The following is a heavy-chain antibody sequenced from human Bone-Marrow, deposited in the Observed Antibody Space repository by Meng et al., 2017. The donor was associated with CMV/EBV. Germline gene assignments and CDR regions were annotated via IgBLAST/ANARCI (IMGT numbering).Heavy chain of an antibody. J-gene: IGHJ4*02. CDR1: GFTFHDYG. D-gene: IGHD2-2*01. V-gene: IGHV3-9*01. CDR3: ARSPPRYWIGPRCYGFDH. CDR2: ISWSSGDI. Sequence: GGALRLSCVASGFTFHDYGMHWVRQVPGKGLQWVSSISWSSGDIDYADSVRGRFTISGDNGQKSPYLQMEKVREVDPAFYFCARSPPRYWIGPRCYGFDHWGQGILVTVSS.